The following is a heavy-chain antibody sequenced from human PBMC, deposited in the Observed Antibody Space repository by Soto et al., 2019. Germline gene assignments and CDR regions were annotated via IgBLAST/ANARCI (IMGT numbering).Heavy chain of an antibody. CDR3: ARTYYYDSSGYLDAFDI. Sequence: ASVKVSCKASGYTFTSYAMHWVRQAPGQRLEWMGWINAGNGNTKYSQKFQGRVTITRDTSASTAYMELSSLRSEDTAVYYCARTYYYDSSGYLDAFDIWGQGTMVTVSS. CDR2: INAGNGNT. V-gene: IGHV1-3*01. J-gene: IGHJ3*02. CDR1: GYTFTSYA. D-gene: IGHD3-22*01.